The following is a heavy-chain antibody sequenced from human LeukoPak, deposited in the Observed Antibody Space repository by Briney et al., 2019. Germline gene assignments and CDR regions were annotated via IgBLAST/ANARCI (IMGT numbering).Heavy chain of an antibody. CDR2: ISSSSYI. V-gene: IGHV3-21*01. Sequence: GGSLRLSCAASGFTFSSYSMNWVRQAPGKGLEWVSSISSSSYIYYADSVKGRFTISRDNAKNSLYLQMNSLRAEDTAVYYCARDRVDDSSGYYYDYWGQGTLVTVSS. J-gene: IGHJ4*02. CDR1: GFTFSSYS. CDR3: ARDRVDDSSGYYYDY. D-gene: IGHD3-22*01.